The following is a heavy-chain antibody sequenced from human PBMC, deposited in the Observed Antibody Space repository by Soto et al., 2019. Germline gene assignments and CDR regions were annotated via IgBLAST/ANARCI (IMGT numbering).Heavy chain of an antibody. Sequence: HPGGSLRLSCAASGFTFSSYAMSWVRQAPGKGLEWVSAISGSGGSTYYADSVKGRFTISRDNSKNTLYLQMNSLRAEDTAVYYCAKVPRGGLKDIIDYWGQGTLVTVSS. D-gene: IGHD2-15*01. V-gene: IGHV3-23*01. CDR3: AKVPRGGLKDIIDY. J-gene: IGHJ4*02. CDR1: GFTFSSYA. CDR2: ISGSGGST.